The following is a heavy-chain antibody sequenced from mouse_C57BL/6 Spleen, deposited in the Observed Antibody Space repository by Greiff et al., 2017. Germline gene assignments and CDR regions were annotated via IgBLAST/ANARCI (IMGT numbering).Heavy chain of an antibody. Sequence: QVQLQQPGAELVRPGSSVKLSCKASGYTFTSYWMDWVKQRPGQGLEWIGTIYPSDSETHYNQKFKDKATLTVDKSSSTAYMQLSSLTSEDSAVYDCAREGDYDASRFAYWGQGTLVTVSA. CDR2: IYPSDSET. D-gene: IGHD2-4*01. CDR1: GYTFTSYW. J-gene: IGHJ3*01. CDR3: AREGDYDASRFAY. V-gene: IGHV1-61*01.